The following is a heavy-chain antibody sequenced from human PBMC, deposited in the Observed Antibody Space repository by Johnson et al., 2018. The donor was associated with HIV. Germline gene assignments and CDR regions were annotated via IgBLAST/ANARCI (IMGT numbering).Heavy chain of an antibody. CDR3: ARSNWAHFDASDI. Sequence: QVQLVESGGGLVQPGGSLRLSCAASGFSFSSYGMHWVRQAPGKGLEWVAVISYDGSNNYYADSVKGRFTISRDNANNSLYLQMNSLRAEDTAVYYCARSNWAHFDASDIWGQGTGVTVSS. CDR2: ISYDGSNN. J-gene: IGHJ3*02. V-gene: IGHV3-30*03. CDR1: GFSFSSYG. D-gene: IGHD7-27*01.